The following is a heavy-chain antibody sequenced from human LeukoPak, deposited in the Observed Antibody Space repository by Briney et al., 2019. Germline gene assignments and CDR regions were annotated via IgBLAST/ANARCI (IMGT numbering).Heavy chain of an antibody. CDR1: GFSVSSTY. Sequence: GGSLRLSCAASGFSVSSTYMSWVRQAPGKGLEWVSVIYSDGSTYFADSVKGRSTISRDNSKNTLYLQMDSLRGDDTAVYYCARGTAYGAVAYGWSQGTLVTVSS. V-gene: IGHV3-66*01. J-gene: IGHJ4*02. CDR2: IYSDGST. CDR3: ARGTAYGAVAYG. D-gene: IGHD6-19*01.